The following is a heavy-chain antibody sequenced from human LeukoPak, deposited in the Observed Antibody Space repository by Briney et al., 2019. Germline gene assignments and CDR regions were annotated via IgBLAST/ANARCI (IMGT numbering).Heavy chain of an antibody. Sequence: SGTLSLTCAVSGGSISSSNWWSWVRQFPGKGLEWIGEIYHSGITNNNPSLKSRLTISVDKSRNQFSLNLSSVTAADTAVYYCARGFQLGIPDYWGQGTLVTVSS. CDR1: GGSISSSNW. D-gene: IGHD7-27*01. CDR2: IYHSGIT. CDR3: ARGFQLGIPDY. V-gene: IGHV4-4*02. J-gene: IGHJ4*02.